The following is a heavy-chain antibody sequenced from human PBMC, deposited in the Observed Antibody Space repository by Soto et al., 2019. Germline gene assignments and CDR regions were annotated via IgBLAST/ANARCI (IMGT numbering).Heavy chain of an antibody. D-gene: IGHD1-20*01. V-gene: IGHV3-9*01. J-gene: IGHJ5*02. Sequence: PGGSLRLSCAASGFTFDDYAMHWVRQAPGEGLEWVSGISWNSGSIGYADSVKGRFTISRDNAKNSLYLQMNSLRAEDTALYYCAKDPTHNWNDVGWFDPWGQGTLVTVSS. CDR2: ISWNSGSI. CDR1: GFTFDDYA. CDR3: AKDPTHNWNDVGWFDP.